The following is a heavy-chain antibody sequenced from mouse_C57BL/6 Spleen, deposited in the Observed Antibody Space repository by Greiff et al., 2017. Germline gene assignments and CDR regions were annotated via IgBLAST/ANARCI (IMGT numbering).Heavy chain of an antibody. J-gene: IGHJ2*01. CDR1: GYTFTSYW. V-gene: IGHV1-59*01. D-gene: IGHD1-1*01. CDR2: IDPSDSST. CDR3: APITTVADY. Sequence: QVQLQQPGAELVRPGTSVKLSCKASGYTFTSYWMHWVKQSPGQGLVWIGVIDPSDSSTNYNQKLKGKATLTVDTSPSTAYMQLSSLTSEDSAVYYCAPITTVADYWGQGTTLTVSS.